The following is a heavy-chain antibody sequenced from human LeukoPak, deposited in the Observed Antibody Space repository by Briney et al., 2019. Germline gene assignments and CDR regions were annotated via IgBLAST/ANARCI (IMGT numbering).Heavy chain of an antibody. CDR3: ARVRDGYNDAYDI. D-gene: IGHD5-24*01. CDR2: INPSGGNT. Sequence: ASVKVSCKASGYTFTGYYMHWVRQAPGQGLEWMGIINPSGGNTNYAQNFQGRVTMTRDTSTSTVYMELSSLRSEDTAVYYCARVRDGYNDAYDIWGQGTMVTVPS. V-gene: IGHV1-46*01. J-gene: IGHJ3*02. CDR1: GYTFTGYY.